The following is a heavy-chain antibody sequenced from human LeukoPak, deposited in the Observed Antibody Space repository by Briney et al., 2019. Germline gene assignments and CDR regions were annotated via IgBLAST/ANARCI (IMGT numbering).Heavy chain of an antibody. CDR3: ARDRGSYSDY. D-gene: IGHD1-26*01. V-gene: IGHV3-30*02. Sequence: GGSLRLSCAASGFTFSNYDMQWVRQAPGKGLEWVACIRFDGTKTYYADSVKGRFTISRDISKTTLYLQMNSLRAEDTAVYYCARDRGSYSDYWGQGTLVTVSS. J-gene: IGHJ4*02. CDR1: GFTFSNYD. CDR2: IRFDGTKT.